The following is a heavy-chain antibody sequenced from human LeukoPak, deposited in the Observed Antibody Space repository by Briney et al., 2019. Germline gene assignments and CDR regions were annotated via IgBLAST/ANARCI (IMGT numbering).Heavy chain of an antibody. CDR1: GGSISSYY. Sequence: PSETLFLTCTVSGGSISSYYWSWIRQPPGKGLEWIGYIYYSGSTNYNPSLKSRVTISVDTSKNQFSLKLSSVTAADTAVYYCARRAGAAAFDYWGQGTLVTVSS. J-gene: IGHJ4*02. D-gene: IGHD6-13*01. CDR3: ARRAGAAAFDY. CDR2: IYYSGST. V-gene: IGHV4-59*01.